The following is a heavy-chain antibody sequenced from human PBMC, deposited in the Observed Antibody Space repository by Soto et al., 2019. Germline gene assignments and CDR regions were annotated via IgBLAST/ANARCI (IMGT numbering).Heavy chain of an antibody. J-gene: IGHJ3*02. CDR2: INHSGST. D-gene: IGHD2-21*01. Sequence: PSETLSLTCAVYGGSFSGYYWSWIRQPPGKGLEWIGEINHSGSTNYNPSLKSRVTISVDTSKNQFSLKLSSVTAADTAVYYCVRDNEGLRRQLRHPFDIWGQGTVVTGS. V-gene: IGHV4-34*01. CDR3: VRDNEGLRRQLRHPFDI. CDR1: GGSFSGYY.